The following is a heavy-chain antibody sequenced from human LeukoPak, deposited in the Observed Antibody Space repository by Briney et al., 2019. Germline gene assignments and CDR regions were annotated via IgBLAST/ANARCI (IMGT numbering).Heavy chain of an antibody. CDR3: ARRTEDYYYYYMGV. CDR1: GVAISGIPFY. V-gene: IGHV4-39*01. J-gene: IGHJ6*03. Sequence: SQTLCLTCSVSGVAISGIPFYCGCIRPPPGTGLGWVWTISYSGSNYYNPSLKSLVTIFENMCKNLSSLKMSSVTAADTAVFYCARRTEDYYYYYMGVWGKGTTVTISS. CDR2: ISYSGSN.